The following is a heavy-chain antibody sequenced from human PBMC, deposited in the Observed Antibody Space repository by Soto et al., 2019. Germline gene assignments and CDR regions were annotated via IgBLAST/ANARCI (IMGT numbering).Heavy chain of an antibody. V-gene: IGHV3-21*01. CDR2: ISSSSSYI. CDR3: ARYYSSSSGGYGMDV. Sequence: PGGSLRLSCAASGFTFSSYSMNWVRQAPGKGLEWVSSISSSSSYIYYADSVKGRFTISRDNAKNSLYLQMNSLRAEDTAVYYCARYYSSSSGGYGMDVWGQGTTVTVSS. D-gene: IGHD6-6*01. CDR1: GFTFSSYS. J-gene: IGHJ6*02.